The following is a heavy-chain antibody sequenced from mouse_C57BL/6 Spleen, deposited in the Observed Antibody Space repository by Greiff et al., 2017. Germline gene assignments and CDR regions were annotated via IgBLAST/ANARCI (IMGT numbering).Heavy chain of an antibody. CDR1: GYTFTSYW. CDR3: ERADEQLRLRGAMDY. CDR2: INPSNGGT. V-gene: IGHV1-53*01. Sequence: VQLQQPGTELVKPGASVKLSCKASGYTFTSYWMHWVKQRPGQGLEWIGNINPSNGGTNYNEKFKSKATLTVDKSSSTAYMQLSSLTSEDSAVFFCERADEQLRLRGAMDYWGQGTSVTVSS. J-gene: IGHJ4*01. D-gene: IGHD3-2*02.